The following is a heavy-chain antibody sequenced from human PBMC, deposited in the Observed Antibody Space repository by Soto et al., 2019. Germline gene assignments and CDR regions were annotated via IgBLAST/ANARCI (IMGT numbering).Heavy chain of an antibody. CDR2: IWSDGSNE. V-gene: IGHV3-33*01. CDR1: GFTFSNYG. D-gene: IGHD3-10*01. Sequence: PGGSLRLSCAASGFTFSNYGMHWVRQAPGKGLEWVAFIWSDGSNEYYVDSVKGRFTISRDNSKSTLYLQMNSLSAEDTAVYYCARQNEKKYHFHGSGPLDFWGQGTLVTVSS. J-gene: IGHJ4*02. CDR3: ARQNEKKYHFHGSGPLDF.